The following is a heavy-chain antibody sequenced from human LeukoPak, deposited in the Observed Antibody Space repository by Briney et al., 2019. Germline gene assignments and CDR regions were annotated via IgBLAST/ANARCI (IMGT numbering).Heavy chain of an antibody. D-gene: IGHD6-19*01. J-gene: IGHJ5*02. CDR2: IYPGDSDT. V-gene: IGHV5-51*01. CDR1: GYSFTSYW. CDR3: ARHVLAVAGLSWSDP. Sequence: GESLKISCKGSGYSFTSYWIGWVRQMPGKGLEWMGIIYPGDSDTRYSPSFQGQVTISADKSISTAYLQWSSLKASDTAMYYCARHVLAVAGLSWSDPWGQGTLVTVSS.